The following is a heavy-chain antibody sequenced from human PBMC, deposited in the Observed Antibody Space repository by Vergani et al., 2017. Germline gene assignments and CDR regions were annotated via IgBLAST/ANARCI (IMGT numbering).Heavy chain of an antibody. CDR1: GYTFTGYH. CDR2: INPNSGGT. CDR3: AILGPLIVDIVGAMAYDI. V-gene: IGHV1-2*02. D-gene: IGHD1-26*01. Sequence: QVQLVQSGAEVKKPGASVKVSCKASGYTFTGYHMHWVRQAPGQGLEWMGWINPNSGGTNYAQKFQGRVTMTRDTSISTAYMELSRLRSDDTAVYYCAILGPLIVDIVGAMAYDIWGQGTMVTVSS. J-gene: IGHJ3*02.